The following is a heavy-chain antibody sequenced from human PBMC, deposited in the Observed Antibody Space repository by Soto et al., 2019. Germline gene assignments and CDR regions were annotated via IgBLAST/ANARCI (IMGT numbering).Heavy chain of an antibody. CDR1: GFTFSSYA. D-gene: IGHD6-19*01. CDR3: EKDEILVARTDYYYGMDV. V-gene: IGHV3-23*01. Sequence: PGGSLRLSCAASGFTFSSYAMSWVRQAPGKGLEWVSIISDSGDNIYYADSVKGRFTISRDNSKNTLYLQMNSLRAEDTAVYYCEKDEILVARTDYYYGMDVSGQGTTITAP. CDR2: ISDSGDNI. J-gene: IGHJ6*02.